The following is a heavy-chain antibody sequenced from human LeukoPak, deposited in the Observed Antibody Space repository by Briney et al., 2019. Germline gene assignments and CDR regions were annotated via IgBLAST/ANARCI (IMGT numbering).Heavy chain of an antibody. Sequence: GGSLRLSCVASGFTLNRYSMNWVRQAPGKGLEWVSSTSSSGSYIFYADSLKDRITISRDNAKNSLYLQMSSLRAEDTAVYYCARANNDFWSGYYSYFYFDYWGQGTLVTVSS. D-gene: IGHD3-3*01. CDR2: TSSSGSYI. CDR1: GFTLNRYS. V-gene: IGHV3-21*01. CDR3: ARANNDFWSGYYSYFYFDY. J-gene: IGHJ4*02.